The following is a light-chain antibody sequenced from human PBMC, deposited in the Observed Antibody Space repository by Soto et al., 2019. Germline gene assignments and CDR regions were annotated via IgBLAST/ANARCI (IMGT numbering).Light chain of an antibody. CDR3: HHYNTYST. V-gene: IGKV1-5*03. J-gene: IGKJ1*01. CDR1: QSISIW. CDR2: AAS. Sequence: DIQMTQSPSALSASIGDRVTITCRASQSISIWLAWYQQKPGQAPKLLIYAASSLESGVPSRFSGSGSGTEFPLTISSLQPDDFATYYCHHYNTYSTFGQGTKV.